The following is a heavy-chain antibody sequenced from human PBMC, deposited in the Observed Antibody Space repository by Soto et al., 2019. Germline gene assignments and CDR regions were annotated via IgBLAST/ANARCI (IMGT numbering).Heavy chain of an antibody. CDR1: GGSFSGYY. D-gene: IGHD5-18*01. V-gene: IGHV4-34*01. J-gene: IGHJ5*02. Sequence: SQTLSLTCAVYGGSFSGYYWSWIRQPPGKGLEWIGEINHSGSTNYNPSLKSRVTISVDTSKNQSSLKLSSVTAADTAVYYCARRGRGGYSYGYSSSWYWFDPWGQGTLVTVSS. CDR2: INHSGST. CDR3: ARRGRGGYSYGYSSSWYWFDP.